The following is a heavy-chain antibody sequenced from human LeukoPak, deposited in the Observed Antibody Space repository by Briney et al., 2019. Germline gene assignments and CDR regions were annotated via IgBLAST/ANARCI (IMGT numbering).Heavy chain of an antibody. V-gene: IGHV4-34*01. Sequence: PSETLSLTCAVYGGSFSGYYWSWIRQPPGKGLEWIGEINRSGSTNYNPSLKSRVTISVDTSKNQFSLKLSSVTAADTAVYYCARGHYDYIWGSYRHYYYYYMDVWGKGTTVTVSS. J-gene: IGHJ6*03. D-gene: IGHD3-16*02. CDR2: INRSGST. CDR1: GGSFSGYY. CDR3: ARGHYDYIWGSYRHYYYYYMDV.